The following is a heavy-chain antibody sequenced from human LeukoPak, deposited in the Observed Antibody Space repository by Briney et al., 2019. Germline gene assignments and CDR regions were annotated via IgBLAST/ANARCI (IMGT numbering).Heavy chain of an antibody. CDR3: ARLNFDILTGLRYYGMDV. CDR2: IYYSGST. Sequence: IPSETLSLTCTVSGGSISSYYWSWIRQPPGKGLEWIGYIYYSGSTNYNPSLKSRVTISVDTSKSQFSLKLSSVTAADTAVYYCARLNFDILTGLRYYGMDVWGQGTTVTVSS. J-gene: IGHJ6*02. D-gene: IGHD3-9*01. V-gene: IGHV4-59*01. CDR1: GGSISSYY.